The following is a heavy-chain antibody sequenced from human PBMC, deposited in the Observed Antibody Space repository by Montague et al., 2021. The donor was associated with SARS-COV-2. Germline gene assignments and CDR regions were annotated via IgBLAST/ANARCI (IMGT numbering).Heavy chain of an antibody. J-gene: IGHJ6*02. D-gene: IGHD2-15*01. CDR1: GGSFSGYY. Sequence: SETLSLTCAVYGGSFSGYYWSWIRQPPGKGLEWIGEINHSGSTNYNPSLKSRVTISVDTSKNQFSLKLSSVTAADTAVYYCAGGSGCSGGSCYSEWDPYYYYYGMDVWGQGTTVTVSS. CDR2: INHSGST. CDR3: AGGSGCSGGSCYSEWDPYYYYYGMDV. V-gene: IGHV4-34*01.